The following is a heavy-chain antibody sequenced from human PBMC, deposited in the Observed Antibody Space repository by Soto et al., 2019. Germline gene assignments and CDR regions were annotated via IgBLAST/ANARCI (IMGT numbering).Heavy chain of an antibody. CDR1: GGSLSGYY. D-gene: IGHD5-12*01. V-gene: IGHV4-34*01. CDR3: ARGQGGVVATH. Sequence: QVQLQQWGAGLLKPSETLSLNCAVNGGSLSGYYWSWIRQPPGKGLEWIGEIKDGGRTNYSPSLKSRGTISSDTSNNQVPLRLDSVTAAGTGVYYRARGQGGVVATHWDQGTLVTVSS. J-gene: IGHJ4*02. CDR2: IKDGGRT.